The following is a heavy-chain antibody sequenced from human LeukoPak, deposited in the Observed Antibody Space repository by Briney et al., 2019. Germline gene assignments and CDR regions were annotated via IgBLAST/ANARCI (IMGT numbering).Heavy chain of an antibody. CDR3: ARGPVNGGKSHFQH. Sequence: SETLSLTCTVSGGSISTSSYYWGWIRQPPGKGLEWIGSIFYSGSTYYNPSLKSRVTISVDTSKNQFSLKLSSVTAADTAVYHCARGPVNGGKSHFQHWGHGTLVAVSS. J-gene: IGHJ1*01. D-gene: IGHD4-23*01. V-gene: IGHV4-39*07. CDR1: GGSISTSSYY. CDR2: IFYSGST.